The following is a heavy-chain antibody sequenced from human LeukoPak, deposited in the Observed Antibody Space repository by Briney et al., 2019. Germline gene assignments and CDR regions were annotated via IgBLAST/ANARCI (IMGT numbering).Heavy chain of an antibody. CDR3: AKDQGSIAVAGCAY. J-gene: IGHJ4*02. Sequence: GGSLRLSCAASGFTFSSYAMSWVRQAPGKGLEWVAAISGSGGSTYYADSVKGRFTISRDNSKTTLYLQMTSLRAEDTAVYYCAKDQGSIAVAGCAYWGQGTLVTVSS. CDR1: GFTFSSYA. CDR2: ISGSGGST. D-gene: IGHD6-19*01. V-gene: IGHV3-23*01.